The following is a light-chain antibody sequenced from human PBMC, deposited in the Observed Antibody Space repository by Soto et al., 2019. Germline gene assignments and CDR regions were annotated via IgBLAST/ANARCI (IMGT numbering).Light chain of an antibody. CDR2: EGS. V-gene: IGLV2-23*01. CDR3: CSYAGSSTLYV. CDR1: SSDVGSYNL. J-gene: IGLJ1*01. Sequence: QSVLTQPASVSGSPGQSITISCTGTSSDVGSYNLVSWYQQHPGKAPKLMIYEGSKRPSGVSNLFSGSKSGNTASLTISGLQAEDEADYYCCSYAGSSTLYVFGTGTKVTVL.